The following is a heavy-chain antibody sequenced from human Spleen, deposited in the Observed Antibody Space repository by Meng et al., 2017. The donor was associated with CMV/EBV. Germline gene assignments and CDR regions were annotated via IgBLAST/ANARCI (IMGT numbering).Heavy chain of an antibody. J-gene: IGHJ5*02. D-gene: IGHD2-15*01. CDR2: IHPGDSDT. Sequence: GESLKISCKASGYIFTTYWIGWVRQMPGRGLEWMGIIHPGDSDTRYSPYFEGRVTISADKSISTAYLQWNSLQASDTAIYYCARNGGHCFDGPHCREEGEWFDPWGEGTLVTVSS. CDR3: ARNGGHCFDGPHCREEGEWFDP. V-gene: IGHV5-51*01. CDR1: GYIFTTYW.